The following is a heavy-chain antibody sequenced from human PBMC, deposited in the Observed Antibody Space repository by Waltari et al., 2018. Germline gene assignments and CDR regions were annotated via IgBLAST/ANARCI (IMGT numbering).Heavy chain of an antibody. V-gene: IGHV3-13*01. CDR3: ARTQYYYGSGSFQYYGLDV. CDR2: IVRVGDT. CDR1: GFTFTNYD. J-gene: IGHJ6*02. Sequence: EVQLVESGGGLVQPGGSLRLSCAASGFTFTNYDIHWVRQATGKRLEWVSLIVRVGDTSYADSVRGRFTVSREDAKNSLYLQMNSLRAEDTAVYYCARTQYYYGSGSFQYYGLDVWGQGTTVTVSS. D-gene: IGHD3-10*01.